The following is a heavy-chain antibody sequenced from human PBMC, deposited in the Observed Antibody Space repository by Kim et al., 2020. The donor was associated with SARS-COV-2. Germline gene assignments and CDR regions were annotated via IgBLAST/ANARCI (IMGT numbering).Heavy chain of an antibody. D-gene: IGHD1-26*01. V-gene: IGHV1-46*01. J-gene: IGHJ4*02. CDR3: ARSIQWEVLFDY. Sequence: ASVKVSCTASGYTFTTYYMHWVRQAPGQGLEWMGIINPSADSTSYAQRFQGRVTITRDTSTSTVYMELSSLRSEDTAVYYCARSIQWEVLFDYWGQGTLVTVS. CDR2: INPSADST. CDR1: GYTFTTYY.